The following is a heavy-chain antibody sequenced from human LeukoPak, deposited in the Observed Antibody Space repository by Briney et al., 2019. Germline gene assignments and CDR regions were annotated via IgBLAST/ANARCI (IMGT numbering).Heavy chain of an antibody. CDR3: ARGGTKTTPDFDS. J-gene: IGHJ4*02. V-gene: IGHV3-7*01. D-gene: IGHD1-14*01. CDR1: GFTFTSYW. Sequence: GGSLRLSCAASGFTFTSYWMSWVRQAPGKGLEWVATTKQDGGDKYYVDSVKGRFTISRDNAKNSLYLQMNSLRAEDTAVYLCARGGTKTTPDFDSWGQGTLVTVSS. CDR2: TKQDGGDK.